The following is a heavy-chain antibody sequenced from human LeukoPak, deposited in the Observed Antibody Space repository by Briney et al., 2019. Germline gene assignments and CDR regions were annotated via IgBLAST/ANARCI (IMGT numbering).Heavy chain of an antibody. Sequence: ASVKVSCKASGFTSTNFAVQWVRQARGQRLEWIGWIIVGSGATKCAQDFQERVTITRDLSTSTLYMELSSLRSEDTAVYYCARDLPRKESDYYDSSGRKNWFDPWGQGTLVTVSS. CDR3: ARDLPRKESDYYDSSGRKNWFDP. V-gene: IGHV1-58*01. CDR2: IIVGSGAT. D-gene: IGHD3-22*01. CDR1: GFTSTNFA. J-gene: IGHJ5*02.